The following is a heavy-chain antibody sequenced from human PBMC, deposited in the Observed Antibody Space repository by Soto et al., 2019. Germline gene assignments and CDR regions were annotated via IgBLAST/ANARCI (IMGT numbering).Heavy chain of an antibody. CDR2: IWYDGSNK. D-gene: IGHD3-16*01. CDR3: AREVGVGSYGPAPVDGMDV. J-gene: IGHJ6*02. Sequence: QVQLVESGGGVVQPGRSLRLSCAASGFTFSSYGMHWVRQAPGKGLEWVAVIWYDGSNKYYADSVKGRFTISRDNSKNTLYLQMNSLRAEDTAVYYWAREVGVGSYGPAPVDGMDVWGQGTTVTVSS. CDR1: GFTFSSYG. V-gene: IGHV3-33*01.